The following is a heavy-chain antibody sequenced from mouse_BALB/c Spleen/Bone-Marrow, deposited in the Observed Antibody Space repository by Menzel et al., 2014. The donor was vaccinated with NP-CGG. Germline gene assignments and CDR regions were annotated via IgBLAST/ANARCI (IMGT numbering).Heavy chain of an antibody. V-gene: IGHV1S81*02. CDR1: GYTFTGYW. CDR3: AGLIYGSSYIVDF. D-gene: IGHD1-1*01. CDR2: INPSNGRT. Sequence: VQLVESGAELVKPGASVKLSCKASGYTFTGYWMHWVKQRPGQGLEWIGEINPSNGRTNYNEKSKSMATLTVDKSSSTAYMQLSSLTSEDSAVFYCAGLIYGSSYIVDFWGQGTSVTVSS. J-gene: IGHJ4*01.